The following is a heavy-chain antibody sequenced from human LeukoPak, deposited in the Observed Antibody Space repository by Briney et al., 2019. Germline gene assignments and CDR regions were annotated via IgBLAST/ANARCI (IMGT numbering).Heavy chain of an antibody. D-gene: IGHD6-13*01. CDR1: GFTFSTYE. J-gene: IGHJ4*02. Sequence: QPGGSLRLSCAASGFTFSTYEVNWVRQAPGTGLEWVSYISSSGSTIYYADSVKGRFTISRDNAKNSLYLQMNSLRAEDTAVYYCARGAAGGDFDYWGQGTLVTVSS. CDR2: ISSSGSTI. CDR3: ARGAAGGDFDY. V-gene: IGHV3-48*03.